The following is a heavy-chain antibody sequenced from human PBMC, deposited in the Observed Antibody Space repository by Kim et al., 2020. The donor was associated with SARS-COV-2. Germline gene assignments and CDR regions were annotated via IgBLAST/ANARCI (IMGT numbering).Heavy chain of an antibody. V-gene: IGHV1-8*01. Sequence: ASVKVSCMTSGYTFINYDILWVRQAPGQGLEWVGWINPNSGNTGFAQNFQGRVIMTSNSSINTVYLGLSSLRSDDTAVYYCARRTHFSDLSGYFGLYYFD. CDR2: INPNSGNT. J-gene: IGHJ4*01. CDR1: GYTFINYD. CDR3: ARRTHFSDLSGYFGLYYFD. D-gene: IGHD3-9*01.